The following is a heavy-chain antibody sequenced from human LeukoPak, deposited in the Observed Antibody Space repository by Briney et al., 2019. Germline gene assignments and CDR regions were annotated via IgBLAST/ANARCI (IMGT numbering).Heavy chain of an antibody. V-gene: IGHV3-15*01. D-gene: IGHD6-19*01. J-gene: IGHJ4*02. Sequence: GGSLRLSCAASGFTFSHYGMTWVRQAPGKGLEWVGRIKSKADGGTTDYAAPVKGRFTISRDDSKNTLYLQMDSLRTEDTAVYYCTTKQTIAVAGADHWGQGTLVTVSS. CDR1: GFTFSHYG. CDR2: IKSKADGGTT. CDR3: TTKQTIAVAGADH.